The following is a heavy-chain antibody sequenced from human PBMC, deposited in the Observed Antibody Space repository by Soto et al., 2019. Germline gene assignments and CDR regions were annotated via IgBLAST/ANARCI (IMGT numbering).Heavy chain of an antibody. CDR2: IYYSGST. CDR1: GGSISSGGYY. V-gene: IGHV4-31*03. CDR3: ARAPRDGKMGRFDY. D-gene: IGHD3-10*01. J-gene: IGHJ4*02. Sequence: PSETLSLTCTVSGGSISSGGYYWSWIRQHPGKGLEWIGYIYYSGSTYYNPSLKSRVTISVDTSKNQFSLKLSSVTAADTAVYYCARAPRDGKMGRFDYWGQGTLVTVSS.